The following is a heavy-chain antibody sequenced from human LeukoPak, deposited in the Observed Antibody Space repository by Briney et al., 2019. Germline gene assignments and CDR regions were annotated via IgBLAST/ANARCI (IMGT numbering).Heavy chain of an antibody. V-gene: IGHV3-48*03. CDR3: ARASGGATIWFDP. J-gene: IGHJ5*02. D-gene: IGHD1-26*01. CDR1: GFTFSSYE. Sequence: GGSLRLSCAASGFTFSSYEMNWVRQAPGKGLEWVSYISSSGSTIYYADSVKGRFTISRDNAKNSLYLQMNSLRAEDTAVYYCARASGGATIWFDPWGQGTLVTVSS. CDR2: ISSSGSTI.